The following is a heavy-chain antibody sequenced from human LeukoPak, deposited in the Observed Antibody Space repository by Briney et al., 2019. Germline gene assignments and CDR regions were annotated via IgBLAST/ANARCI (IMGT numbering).Heavy chain of an antibody. D-gene: IGHD3-10*01. J-gene: IGHJ5*02. CDR2: IRYDGSHK. V-gene: IGHV3-30*02. CDR3: AKDLLKEGSYGSGIDWFDP. CDR1: GFIFSNYG. Sequence: PGGSLRLSCAASGFIFSNYGMHWVRQAPGKGLEWVSFIRYDGSHKHYADSVKGRFTISRENSKKTLYLQMNSLRPEDTAMYYYAKDLLKEGSYGSGIDWFDPWGQGAQVTVSS.